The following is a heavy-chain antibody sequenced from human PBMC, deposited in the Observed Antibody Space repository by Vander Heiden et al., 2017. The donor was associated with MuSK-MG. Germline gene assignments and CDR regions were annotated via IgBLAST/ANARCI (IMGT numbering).Heavy chain of an antibody. CDR2: IIPILGIA. CDR3: ARVPDNWNDVDY. J-gene: IGHJ4*02. D-gene: IGHD1-20*01. Sequence: QVQLVQSGAEVKKPGSSVKVSCKASGGTFSSYAISWVRQAPGQGLEWMGRIIPILGIANYAQKFQGRVTITADKSTSTAYMELSSLRSEDTAVYYCARVPDNWNDVDYWGQGTLVTVSS. CDR1: GGTFSSYA. V-gene: IGHV1-69*04.